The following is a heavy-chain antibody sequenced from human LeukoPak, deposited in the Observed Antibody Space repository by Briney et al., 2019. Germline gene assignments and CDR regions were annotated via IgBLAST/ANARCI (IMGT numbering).Heavy chain of an antibody. Sequence: SETLSLTCAVYGGSFSGYYWSWIRQPPGKGLEWIGEINHSGSTNYNPSLKSRVTISVDTSKNQFSLELSSVTAADTAVYYCARGGSSTTWELYNWFDPWGQGTLVTVSS. V-gene: IGHV4-34*01. CDR2: INHSGST. CDR3: ARGGSSTTWELYNWFDP. CDR1: GGSFSGYY. D-gene: IGHD2-2*01. J-gene: IGHJ5*02.